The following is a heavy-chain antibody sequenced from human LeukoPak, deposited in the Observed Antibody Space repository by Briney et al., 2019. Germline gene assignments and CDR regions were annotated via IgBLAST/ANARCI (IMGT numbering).Heavy chain of an antibody. D-gene: IGHD6-6*01. J-gene: IGHJ4*02. CDR3: ARDVRPDY. V-gene: IGHV3-7*04. Sequence: GGSLRLSCAASGFTFSSYWMSWVRQAPGEGLEWVANIKQDGTEKYYMDSVKGRFSISRDNAKNSLYLQMNALRAEDTAVYYCARDVRPDYWGQGTWVTVST. CDR1: GFTFSSYW. CDR2: IKQDGTEK.